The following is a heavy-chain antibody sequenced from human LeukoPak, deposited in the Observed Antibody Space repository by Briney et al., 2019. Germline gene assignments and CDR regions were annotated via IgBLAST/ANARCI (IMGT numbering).Heavy chain of an antibody. CDR2: ISSSGSTI. D-gene: IGHD3-22*01. J-gene: IGHJ4*02. Sequence: GGSLRLSCAASGFTFSSYEMNWVRQAPGKGLEWVSYISSSGSTIYYADSVKGRFTISRDNAKNSLYLQMNSLRAEDTAVYYCAGEDSSGYRYWGQGTLVTVSS. CDR1: GFTFSSYE. V-gene: IGHV3-48*03. CDR3: AGEDSSGYRY.